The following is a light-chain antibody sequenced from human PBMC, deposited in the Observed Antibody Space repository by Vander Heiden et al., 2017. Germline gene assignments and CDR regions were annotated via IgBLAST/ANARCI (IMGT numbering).Light chain of an antibody. V-gene: IGKV4-1*01. Sequence: DIVRTQSPDSLAVSLGERATINCKSSQRVFDATDYVAWYTQKPGQPPNLLTYWASIRQSGVPEPFSRSASGTNFPLPIRSLPAEDVSIFYCLRYLSPPLTFGPGTTVEIK. CDR3: LRYLSPPLT. CDR2: WAS. CDR1: QRVFDATDY. J-gene: IGKJ3*01.